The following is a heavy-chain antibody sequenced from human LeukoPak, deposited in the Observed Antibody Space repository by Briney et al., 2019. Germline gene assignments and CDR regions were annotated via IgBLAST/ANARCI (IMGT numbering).Heavy chain of an antibody. J-gene: IGHJ3*02. V-gene: IGHV1-45*02. D-gene: IGHD6-13*01. CDR2: ITPFNGNT. CDR3: ARSDSSDAFDI. CDR1: GYTFTGYY. Sequence: ASVKVSCKASGYTFTGYYMHWVRQAPGQALEWMGWITPFNGNTNYAQKFQDRVTITRDRSMSTAYMELSSLRSEDTAMYYCARSDSSDAFDIWGQGTMVTVSS.